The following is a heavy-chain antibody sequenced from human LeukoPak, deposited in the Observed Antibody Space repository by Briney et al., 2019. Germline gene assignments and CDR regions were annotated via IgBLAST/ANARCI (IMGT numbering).Heavy chain of an antibody. CDR3: ARDNSVRDEAWWFNP. V-gene: IGHV1-46*01. J-gene: IGHJ5*02. CDR1: GYTFTSNY. CDR2: ISPSGGST. D-gene: IGHD5-24*01. Sequence: ASVEVSCKAFGYTFTSNYMHWVRQAPGQGPEWMGVISPSGGSTTYAQKFQGRVTLTRDMSTSTDYLELSSLRSEDTAVHYCARDNSVRDEAWWFNPWGQGTLVTVSS.